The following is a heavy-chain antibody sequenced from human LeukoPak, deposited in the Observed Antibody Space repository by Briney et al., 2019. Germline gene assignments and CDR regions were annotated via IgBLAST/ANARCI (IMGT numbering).Heavy chain of an antibody. J-gene: IGHJ6*02. CDR2: ISSSGSYI. Sequence: PGGSLRLSCAASGFTFSSYSMNWVRQAPGKGLEWVSSISSSGSYISYPDSVKGRFTISRANAKNSLYLQMNSLRAEDTAVYYCARVGCSGGSCYSRGDYYYGMYVWGQGTTVTVSS. CDR3: ARVGCSGGSCYSRGDYYYGMYV. CDR1: GFTFSSYS. D-gene: IGHD2-15*01. V-gene: IGHV3-21*01.